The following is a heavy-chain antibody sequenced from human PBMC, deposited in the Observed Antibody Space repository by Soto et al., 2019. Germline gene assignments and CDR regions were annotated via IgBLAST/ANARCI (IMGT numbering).Heavy chain of an antibody. CDR2: ISCCGGSA. J-gene: IGHJ4*02. V-gene: IGHV3-23*01. D-gene: IGHD6-19*01. CDR1: GFNFKKFA. CDR3: AKADGQQWLIPHLDN. Sequence: EVHLLESGGGVVQPGGSLSLSCVASGFNFKKFAMAWVRQAAGAGLEWVSGISCCGGSASYADSVKGRFSIARDDSKNTVSLQLNSLRVEDTAQYYCAKADGQQWLIPHLDNWGQGTLVPVS.